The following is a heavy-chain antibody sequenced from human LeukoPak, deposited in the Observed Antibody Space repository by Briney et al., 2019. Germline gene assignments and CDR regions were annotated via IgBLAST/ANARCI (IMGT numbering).Heavy chain of an antibody. CDR3: ARVGSTVAAGTPDY. V-gene: IGHV1-2*02. Sequence: GASVKVSCKASGYTFTGYYMHWVRQAPGQGLEWMGWINPNSGGTNYAQKFQGRVTMTRDTSISTAYMELSRLRSDDTAVYYCARVGSTVAAGTPDYWGQGTLVTVSS. J-gene: IGHJ4*02. D-gene: IGHD6-13*01. CDR2: INPNSGGT. CDR1: GYTFTGYY.